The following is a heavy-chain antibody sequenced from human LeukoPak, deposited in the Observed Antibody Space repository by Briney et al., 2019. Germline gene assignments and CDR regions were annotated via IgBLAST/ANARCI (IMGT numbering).Heavy chain of an antibody. D-gene: IGHD3-10*01. CDR1: GYTFTSYY. Sequence: ASVKVSCKASGYTFTSYYMHWVRQAPGQGLEWMGIINPSGGSTSYAQKFQGRVTMTRDTSTSTVYMGLSSLRSEDTAVYYCARAGGPERITMVRGANTGGYYFDYWGQGTLVTVSS. V-gene: IGHV1-46*01. CDR2: INPSGGST. CDR3: ARAGGPERITMVRGANTGGYYFDY. J-gene: IGHJ4*02.